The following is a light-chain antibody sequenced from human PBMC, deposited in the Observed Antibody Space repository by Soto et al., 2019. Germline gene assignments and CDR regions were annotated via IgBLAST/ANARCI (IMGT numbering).Light chain of an antibody. J-gene: IGKJ4*01. CDR3: QQYNTWPPLT. V-gene: IGKV3-15*01. CDR2: GAY. Sequence: EIVMTQSSATLSVSPGERATLSCRASQNINYNLAWYQQRPGQPPTLLIYGAYTRATGIPDRFSGGGSGTEFTLNISSLQSEDFAVYYCQQYNTWPPLTFGGGTTLKIK. CDR1: QNINYN.